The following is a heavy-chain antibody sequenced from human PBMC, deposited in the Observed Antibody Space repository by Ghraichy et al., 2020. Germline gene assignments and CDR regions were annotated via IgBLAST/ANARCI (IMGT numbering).Heavy chain of an antibody. Sequence: SVKVSCKASGGTFSSYAISWVRQAPGQGLEWMGGIIPIFGTANYAQKFQGRVTITADESTSTAYMELSSLRSEDTAVYYCAREPGIAVAGTTGMSDYWGQGTLVTVSS. CDR3: AREPGIAVAGTTGMSDY. D-gene: IGHD6-19*01. J-gene: IGHJ4*02. V-gene: IGHV1-69*13. CDR1: GGTFSSYA. CDR2: IIPIFGTA.